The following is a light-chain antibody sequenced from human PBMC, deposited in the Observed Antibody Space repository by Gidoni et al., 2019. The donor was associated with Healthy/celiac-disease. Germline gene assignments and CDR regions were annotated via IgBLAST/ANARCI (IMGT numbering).Light chain of an antibody. J-gene: IGKJ3*01. CDR3: QQYGSSQFT. CDR2: GAS. V-gene: IGKV3-20*01. Sequence: EIVLTQSPGTLSLSQGERATLSCRASQSVSSSYLAWYQQTPGQAPRLLIYGASSRATGIPDRFSGSGSGTDFTLTISRLEPEDFAVYYCQQYGSSQFTFGPGTKVDIK. CDR1: QSVSSSY.